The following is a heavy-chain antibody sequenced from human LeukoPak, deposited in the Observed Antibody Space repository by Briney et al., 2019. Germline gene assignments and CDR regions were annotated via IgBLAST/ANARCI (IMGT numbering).Heavy chain of an antibody. V-gene: IGHV3-23*01. D-gene: IGHD3-10*01. CDR1: GFTFSSYA. J-gene: IGHJ4*02. CDR3: AKGSARMVRGDYDY. CDR2: ISGSGGST. Sequence: GGSLRLSCAASGFTFSSYAMSWVRQAPGKGLEWVSAISGSGGSTYYADSVKGRFTISRDNSKNTLYLQMNSLRADDTAVYYCAKGSARMVRGDYDYWGQGTLVTVSS.